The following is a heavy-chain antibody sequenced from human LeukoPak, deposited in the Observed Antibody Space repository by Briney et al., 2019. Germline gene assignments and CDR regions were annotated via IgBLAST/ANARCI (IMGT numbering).Heavy chain of an antibody. CDR3: ARDLSSSWYEEGYYFYGMDV. J-gene: IGHJ6*02. V-gene: IGHV4-4*07. CDR2: IYTSGST. CDR1: GGSISSNN. Sequence: SETPSLTCTVSGGSISSNNWSWIRQPAGKGLEWIGRIYTSGSTKYNLSLKSRVTMSVDTSKNQFSLKLSSVTAADTAVYYCARDLSSSWYEEGYYFYGMDVWGQGTTVTVSS. D-gene: IGHD6-13*01.